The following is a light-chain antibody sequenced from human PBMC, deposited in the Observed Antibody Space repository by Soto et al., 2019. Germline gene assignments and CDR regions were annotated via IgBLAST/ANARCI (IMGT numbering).Light chain of an antibody. CDR2: GAS. CDR1: LSVTSSS. Sequence: EIVLTQSPGTLSLSPGERATLSCRASLSVTSSSLAWYQQKPGQAPRLLIYGASTRATGIPDRFSGSGSGSDFTLTISRLEPEDFPVYYCHQYGRSPYSFGQGTKLEIK. CDR3: HQYGRSPYS. J-gene: IGKJ2*03. V-gene: IGKV3-20*01.